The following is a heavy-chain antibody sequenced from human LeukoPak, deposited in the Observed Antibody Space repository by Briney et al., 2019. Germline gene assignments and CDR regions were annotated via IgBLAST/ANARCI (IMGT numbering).Heavy chain of an antibody. J-gene: IGHJ4*02. CDR3: ARERQSPPQYAYYFDY. CDR1: GGSISSYY. Sequence: PSETLSLTCTVSGGSISSYYWSWIRQPAGKGLEWIGRIYTSGSTNYNPSLKSRVTMSVDTSKNQFSLKLSSVTAADTAVYYCARERQSPPQYAYYFDYWGQGTLVTVSS. CDR2: IYTSGST. V-gene: IGHV4-4*07. D-gene: IGHD1-14*01.